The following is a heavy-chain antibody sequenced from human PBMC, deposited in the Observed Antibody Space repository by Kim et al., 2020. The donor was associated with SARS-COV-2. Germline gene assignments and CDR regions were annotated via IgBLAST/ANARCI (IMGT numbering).Heavy chain of an antibody. J-gene: IGHJ4*02. V-gene: IGHV4-59*01. CDR3: ARSIAAAGRPHDY. CDR1: GGSISSYY. CDR2: IYYSGST. D-gene: IGHD6-13*01. Sequence: SETLSLTCTVSGGSISSYYWSWIRQPPGKGLEWIGYIYYSGSTNYNPSLKSRVTISVDTSKNQFSLKLSSVTAADTAVYYCARSIAAAGRPHDYWGQGTLVTVSS.